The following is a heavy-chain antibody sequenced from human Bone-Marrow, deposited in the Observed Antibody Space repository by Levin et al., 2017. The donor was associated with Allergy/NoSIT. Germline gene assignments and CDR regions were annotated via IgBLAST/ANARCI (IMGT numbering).Heavy chain of an antibody. J-gene: IGHJ2*01. Sequence: GGSLRLSCAASGFTFRNYGMHWVRQPPGKGLEWVAVIWYDGSNKYYADSVKGRFTISRDNSKNTLYLEMNSLRVEDTAVYYCARGPLGVGRWYFDLWGRGTLVTVSS. D-gene: IGHD3-16*01. V-gene: IGHV3-33*01. CDR2: IWYDGSNK. CDR3: ARGPLGVGRWYFDL. CDR1: GFTFRNYG.